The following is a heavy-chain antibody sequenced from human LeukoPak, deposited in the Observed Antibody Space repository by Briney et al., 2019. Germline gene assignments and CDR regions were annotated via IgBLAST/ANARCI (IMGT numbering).Heavy chain of an antibody. Sequence: GGSLRLSCAASGFTFSNYAMSWVRQAPGRGLEWVSSISGRATGTNYADSVKGRFTISRDNSKNTIYLQINSLRADDTAVYYCARDQYDTWSRRGNFDSWGQGTLVIVSS. J-gene: IGHJ4*02. V-gene: IGHV3-23*01. CDR3: ARDQYDTWSRRGNFDS. D-gene: IGHD3-3*01. CDR2: ISGRATGT. CDR1: GFTFSNYA.